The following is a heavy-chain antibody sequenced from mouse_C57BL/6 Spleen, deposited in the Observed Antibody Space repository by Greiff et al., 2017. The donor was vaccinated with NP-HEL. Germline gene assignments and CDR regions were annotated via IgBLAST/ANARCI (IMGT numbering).Heavy chain of an antibody. CDR2: IDPENGDT. J-gene: IGHJ3*01. D-gene: IGHD3-3*01. CDR3: TTRAPFAY. CDR1: GFNIKDDY. Sequence: EVQRVESGAELVRPGASVKLSCTASGFNIKDDYMHWVKQRPEQGLEWIGWIDPENGDTEYASKFQGKATITADTSSNTAYLQLSSLTSEDTAVYYCTTRAPFAYWGQGTLVTVSA. V-gene: IGHV14-4*01.